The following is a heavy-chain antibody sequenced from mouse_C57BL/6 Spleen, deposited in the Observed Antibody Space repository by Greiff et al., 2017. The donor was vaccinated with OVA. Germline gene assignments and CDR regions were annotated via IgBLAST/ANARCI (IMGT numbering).Heavy chain of an antibody. CDR3: AKSYGSSPHYYAMDY. Sequence: EVQRVESGGGLVKPGGSLKLSCAASGFTFSDYGMHWVRQAPEKGLEWVAYISSGSSTIYYADTVKGRFTISRDNAKNTLFLQMTSLRSEDTAMYYCAKSYGSSPHYYAMDYWGQGTSVTVSS. J-gene: IGHJ4*01. CDR1: GFTFSDYG. V-gene: IGHV5-17*01. D-gene: IGHD1-1*01. CDR2: ISSGSSTI.